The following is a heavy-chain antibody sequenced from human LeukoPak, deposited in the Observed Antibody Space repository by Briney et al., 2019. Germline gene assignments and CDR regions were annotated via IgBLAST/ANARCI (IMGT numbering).Heavy chain of an antibody. V-gene: IGHV4-30-4*01. CDR1: GGSISSGDYY. D-gene: IGHD4/OR15-4a*01. CDR2: IYYSGST. CDR3: ARDEGANWFDP. Sequence: SETLSLTCTVSGGSISSGDYYWSWIRQPPGKGLEWIGYIYYSGSTYYNPSFKSRVTISVDTSKNQFSLKLSSVTAADTAVYYCARDEGANWFDPWGQGTLVTVSS. J-gene: IGHJ5*02.